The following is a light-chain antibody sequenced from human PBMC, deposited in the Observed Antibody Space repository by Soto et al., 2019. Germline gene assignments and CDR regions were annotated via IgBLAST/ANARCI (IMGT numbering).Light chain of an antibody. J-gene: IGKJ1*01. CDR1: QSISSW. CDR2: KAY. CDR3: QQYNSYCT. Sequence: DIQMTQSPSTLSASVGDIVTITCRASQSISSWLAWYQQKPGKAPKLLIYKAYSLESGVPSRFSGSGSGTDVTLTISSLQPDDFATYYCQQYNSYCTFGQGTKVEIK. V-gene: IGKV1-5*03.